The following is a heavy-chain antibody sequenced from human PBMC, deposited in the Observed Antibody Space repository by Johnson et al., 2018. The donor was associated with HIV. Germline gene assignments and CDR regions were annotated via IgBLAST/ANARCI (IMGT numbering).Heavy chain of an antibody. J-gene: IGHJ3*02. CDR1: GFTFSSYW. Sequence: VQLVESGGGLVQPGGYLRLSCAASGFTFSSYWMSWVRQAPGKGLEWVANIKQDGSEKYYVDSVKGRLTISRDNAKNSLYLQMNSLRAEDTAVYYCASRSYGYVRHAFDIWGQGTMVTVSS. D-gene: IGHD5-18*01. CDR2: IKQDGSEK. V-gene: IGHV3-7*01. CDR3: ASRSYGYVRHAFDI.